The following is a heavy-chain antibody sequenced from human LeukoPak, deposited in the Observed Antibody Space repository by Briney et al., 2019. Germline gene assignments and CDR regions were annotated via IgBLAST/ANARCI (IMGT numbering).Heavy chain of an antibody. D-gene: IGHD6-19*01. V-gene: IGHV3-30*04. CDR2: ISHDDKNR. CDR3: VRDRDTSGWLY. Sequence: PGRSLRLSCAASGFTFTSYAFHWVRQAPGKGLEWVTVISHDDKNRYYADSAKGRFTISRDNSKNTVYLQMNSLRVEDTAVYFCVRDRDTSGWLYWGQGTLVTVSS. CDR1: GFTFTSYA. J-gene: IGHJ4*02.